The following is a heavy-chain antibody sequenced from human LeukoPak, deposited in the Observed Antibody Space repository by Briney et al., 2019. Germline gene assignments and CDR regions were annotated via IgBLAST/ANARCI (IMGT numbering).Heavy chain of an antibody. J-gene: IGHJ3*02. V-gene: IGHV4-59*04. D-gene: IGHD6-19*01. CDR2: TYYSGST. Sequence: SETLSLTCTVSGGSISSYYWSWTRQPPGKGLEWIAYTYYSGSTYYNPSLKSRVTISVDTSKNQFSLKLSSVTAADTAVYYCARSPQQWLVRVTGAFDIWGQGTMVTVSS. CDR1: GGSISSYY. CDR3: ARSPQQWLVRVTGAFDI.